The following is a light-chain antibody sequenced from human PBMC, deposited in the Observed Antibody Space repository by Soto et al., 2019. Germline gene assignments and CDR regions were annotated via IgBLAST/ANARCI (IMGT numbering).Light chain of an antibody. CDR1: QGISYH. CDR2: GAS. V-gene: IGKV1-27*01. Sequence: DIQMTQSPSSLSASVGDRVTITCRASQGISYHVAWYQQKPGKVPKLLIYGASTLQSGVPSRFSGSGSGTEFTLTISSLQPEDFATYYCQQYNVYYTFGQGTKVDIK. J-gene: IGKJ2*01. CDR3: QQYNVYYT.